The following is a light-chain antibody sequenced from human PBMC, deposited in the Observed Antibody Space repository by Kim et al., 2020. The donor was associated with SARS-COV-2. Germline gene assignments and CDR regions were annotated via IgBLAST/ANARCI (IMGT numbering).Light chain of an antibody. CDR1: RSINKY. J-gene: IGKJ2*01. CDR3: RQSSGTPPT. Sequence: ASVGDRVTITCRSSRSINKYLNWYQQKLGKAPKLLITAASSLQSGVPSRFSGSVSGTDFTLTISSLQPEDFATYFCRQSSGTPPTFGQGTKLEI. V-gene: IGKV1-39*01. CDR2: AAS.